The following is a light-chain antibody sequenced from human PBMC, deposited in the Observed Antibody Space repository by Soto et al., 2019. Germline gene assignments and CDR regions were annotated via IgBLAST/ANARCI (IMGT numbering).Light chain of an antibody. J-gene: IGKJ4*01. CDR3: QQYKSYSLT. CDR2: KAS. CDR1: QSISSW. V-gene: IGKV1-5*03. Sequence: DIQMTQSPSTLSASVGDRVTITCRASQSISSWLAWYQQKPGKAPKLLIQKASSLESGDPSRFSGSGSGTEFTLTISSLQPDDFASYYCQQYKSYSLTFGGGTKVEIK.